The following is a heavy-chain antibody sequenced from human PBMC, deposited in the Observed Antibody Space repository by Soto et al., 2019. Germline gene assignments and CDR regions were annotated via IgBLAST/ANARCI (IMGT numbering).Heavy chain of an antibody. CDR3: AKDRGSGWYPNDY. CDR1: GFTFSSYG. CDR2: ISYDGSNK. Sequence: PGGSLRLSCAASGFTFSSYGMHWVRQAPGKGLEWVAVISYDGSNKYYADSVKGRSTISRDNSKNTLYLQMNSLRAEDTAVYYCAKDRGSGWYPNDYWGQGTLVTVSS. D-gene: IGHD6-19*01. V-gene: IGHV3-30*18. J-gene: IGHJ4*02.